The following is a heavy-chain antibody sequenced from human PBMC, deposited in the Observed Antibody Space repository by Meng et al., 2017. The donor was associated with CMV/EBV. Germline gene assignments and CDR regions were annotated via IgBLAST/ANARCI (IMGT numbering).Heavy chain of an antibody. CDR3: ATWPYSSSYYYYGMDV. CDR2: IRYDGSNK. V-gene: IGHV3-30*02. J-gene: IGHJ6*02. Sequence: GESLKIPRAASGFTFSSFGMPLVRQAPGQGLEWVAFIRYDGSNKYYADSVKGRFTISRDNSKNTLYLQMNSLRAEDTAVYYCATWPYSSSYYYYGMDVWGQGTTVTVSS. CDR1: GFTFSSFG. D-gene: IGHD6-6*01.